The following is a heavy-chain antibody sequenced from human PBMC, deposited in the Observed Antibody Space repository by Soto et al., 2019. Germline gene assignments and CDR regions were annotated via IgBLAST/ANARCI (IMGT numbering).Heavy chain of an antibody. CDR3: AGYCISSICPEDHYFGLEV. CDR2: ISDGGST. CDR1: GGSIYTYY. V-gene: IGHV4-59*01. Sequence: QVQLRESGPGLLKPSETLSLTCNVSGGSIYTYYWSWIRQSPGKGLEWFGYISDGGSTNYNPSLSSRLTISVDTSKKQVSLKLTSVSAADTATYFCAGYCISSICPEDHYFGLEVWGQGTTVTVSS. D-gene: IGHD2-2*01. J-gene: IGHJ6*02.